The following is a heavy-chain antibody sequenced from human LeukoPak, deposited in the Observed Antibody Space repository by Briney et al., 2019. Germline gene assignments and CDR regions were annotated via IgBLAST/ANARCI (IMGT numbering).Heavy chain of an antibody. CDR3: ARHPYGSGSYFPNWFDP. V-gene: IGHV5-51*01. CDR2: IYPGDSDT. J-gene: IGHJ5*02. CDR1: GYSFISYW. D-gene: IGHD3-10*01. Sequence: GESLKISCKGSGYSFISYWIGWVRQMPGKGLEWMGIIYPGDSDTRYSPSFQGQVTISADKSISTAYLQWSSLKASDTAMYYCARHPYGSGSYFPNWFDPWGQGTLVTVSS.